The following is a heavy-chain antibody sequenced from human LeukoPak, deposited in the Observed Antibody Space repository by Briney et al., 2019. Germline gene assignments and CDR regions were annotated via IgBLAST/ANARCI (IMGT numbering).Heavy chain of an antibody. V-gene: IGHV3-53*01. CDR2: IYSGGRT. CDR1: GFSVSSNY. Sequence: PGGSLRLSCAASGFSVSSNYMSWVRQAPGKGLEWVSVIYSGGRTYYADSVKGRFTISRDNSKNTLYLQMNSLRAEDTAVYYCARDDALDKGYAFDIWGQGTMVTVSS. J-gene: IGHJ3*02. CDR3: ARDDALDKGYAFDI.